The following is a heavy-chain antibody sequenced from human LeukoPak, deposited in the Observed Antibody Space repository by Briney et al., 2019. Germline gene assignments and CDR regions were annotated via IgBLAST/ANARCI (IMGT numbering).Heavy chain of an antibody. J-gene: IGHJ4*02. CDR3: AKRGVVIRVILVGFHKEAYYFDS. Sequence: GGSLRLSCADSGFTFSSFAMSWVRQAPGKGLEWVAGMSDSGGRTNYVDSVKGRFTISRDNPKNTLYLQMNSLRAEDTAVYFCAKRGVVIRVILVGFHKEAYYFDSWGQGALVTVSS. V-gene: IGHV3-23*01. CDR1: GFTFSSFA. CDR2: MSDSGGRT. D-gene: IGHD3-22*01.